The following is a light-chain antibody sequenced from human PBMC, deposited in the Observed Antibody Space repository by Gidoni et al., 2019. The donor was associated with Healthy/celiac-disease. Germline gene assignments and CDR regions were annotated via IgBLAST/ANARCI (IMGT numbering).Light chain of an antibody. CDR2: AAS. CDR1: QSISSY. V-gene: IGKV1-39*01. Sequence: DLPMTPAPTTLSASVGDRVTITCRASQSISSYLNWYQQKPGKAPKLLIYAASSLQRGVPSRFSGSGSATDFSLTISSLLPEDFATYYCQQRYSTPPYTFGQGTKLEIK. CDR3: QQRYSTPPYT. J-gene: IGKJ2*01.